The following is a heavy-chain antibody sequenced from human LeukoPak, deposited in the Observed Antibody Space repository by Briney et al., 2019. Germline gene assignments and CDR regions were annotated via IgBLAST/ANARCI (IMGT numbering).Heavy chain of an antibody. CDR1: GGSITNYY. CDR2: IYYSGST. V-gene: IGHV4-59*08. J-gene: IGHJ4*02. Sequence: SETLSFTCTVSGGSITNYYWSWIRQPPGKGLEWIGYIYYSGSTNYNPSLKSRVTISVDTSKNQFSLKLSSVTAADTAVYYCARHVRRGSSSWFDYWGQGTLVTVSS. CDR3: ARHVRRGSSSWFDY. D-gene: IGHD6-13*01.